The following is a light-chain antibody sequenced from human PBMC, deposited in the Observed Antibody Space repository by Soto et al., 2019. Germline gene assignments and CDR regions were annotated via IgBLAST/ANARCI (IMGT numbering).Light chain of an antibody. J-gene: IGKJ4*01. CDR2: AAS. CDR1: QSVTSSY. Sequence: EIVLTQSPGTLSLSPGERATLSCRASQSVTSSYLAWYQQKPGQAPRLLIYAASSRATCIPDRFSGSGSGTGFTLTISRLEPEDFAVYYCQQYGYSATFGGGTKVEIK. CDR3: QQYGYSAT. V-gene: IGKV3-20*01.